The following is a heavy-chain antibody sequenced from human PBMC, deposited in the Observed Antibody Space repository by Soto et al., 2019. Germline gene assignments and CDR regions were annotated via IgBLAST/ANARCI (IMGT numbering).Heavy chain of an antibody. CDR1: GYTFTSYD. J-gene: IGHJ5*02. CDR2: MNPNSDNT. D-gene: IGHD6-13*01. V-gene: IGHV1-8*01. Sequence: QVQLVQSGAEVKKPGASVKVSCKSSGYTFTSYDINWVRQATGQGLEWMVWMNPNSDNTGYEQKFQGRVTMTRNTSISTLYMYLSSLRSEDTDVYYSARERSAAGIWSFGPWGLGTLVCVSS. CDR3: ARERSAAGIWSFGP.